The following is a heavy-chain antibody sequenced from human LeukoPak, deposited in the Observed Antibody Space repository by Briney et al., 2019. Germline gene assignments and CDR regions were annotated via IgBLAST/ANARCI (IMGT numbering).Heavy chain of an antibody. Sequence: GGSLRLSCAASGFTFRSYDMSWVRQAPGKGLEWVSGISGSGGSTYYADSVKGRFTVSRDNSKNTLDLQMTDLRPEDTAIYYCAKGEYYYDSSGYYYTDAFDIWGQGTMVTVSS. J-gene: IGHJ3*02. CDR1: GFTFRSYD. D-gene: IGHD3-22*01. CDR2: ISGSGGST. V-gene: IGHV3-23*01. CDR3: AKGEYYYDSSGYYYTDAFDI.